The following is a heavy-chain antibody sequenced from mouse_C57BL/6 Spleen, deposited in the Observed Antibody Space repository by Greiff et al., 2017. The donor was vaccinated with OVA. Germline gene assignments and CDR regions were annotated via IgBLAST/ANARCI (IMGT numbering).Heavy chain of an antibody. Sequence: QVQLQQSGTELVKPGASVKLSCKASGYTFTSYWMHWVKQRPGQGLEWIGNINPSNGGTNYNEKFKSKATLTVDKSSSTAYMQLSSLTSEDSAVYYCAQERGYDYDYFDYWGQGTTLTVSS. CDR2: INPSNGGT. V-gene: IGHV1-53*01. J-gene: IGHJ2*01. D-gene: IGHD2-4*01. CDR1: GYTFTSYW. CDR3: AQERGYDYDYFDY.